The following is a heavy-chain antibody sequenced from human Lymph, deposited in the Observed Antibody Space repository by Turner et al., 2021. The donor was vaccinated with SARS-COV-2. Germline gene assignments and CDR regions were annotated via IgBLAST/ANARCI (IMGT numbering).Heavy chain of an antibody. CDR1: GVTFSSYA. V-gene: IGHV3-30*04. CDR3: AREMGSGSDY. CDR2: ISYDGSNK. J-gene: IGHJ4*02. D-gene: IGHD3-10*01. Sequence: QVQLVESGGGVGQPGRSLRLSCTASGVTFSSYAMHWVRQAPGKGLEWVSLISYDGSNKYYADSVKGRFTISRDNSKNTLYLQMNSLRTEDTAVYYCAREMGSGSDYWGQGTLVTVSS.